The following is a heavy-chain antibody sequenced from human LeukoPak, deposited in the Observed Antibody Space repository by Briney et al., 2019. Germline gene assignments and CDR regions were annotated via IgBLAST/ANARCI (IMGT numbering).Heavy chain of an antibody. D-gene: IGHD3-22*01. Sequence: GVSVKVSCKASGYTFTSYAMHWVRQAPGQRLEWMGWINAGNGNTKYSQKFQGRVTITRDTSASTAYMELSSLRSEDTAVYYCARDYYYDSSGHKSGYFDLWGRGTLVTVSS. V-gene: IGHV1-3*01. J-gene: IGHJ2*01. CDR3: ARDYYYDSSGHKSGYFDL. CDR2: INAGNGNT. CDR1: GYTFTSYA.